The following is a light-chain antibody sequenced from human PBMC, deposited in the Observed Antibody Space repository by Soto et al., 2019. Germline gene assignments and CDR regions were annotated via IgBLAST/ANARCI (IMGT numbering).Light chain of an antibody. CDR2: GSS. CDR3: QQYYLWGLS. CDR1: QNVATN. Sequence: VMTQSPGNLSVSPGEGVTLFCRASQNVATNLAWYQVRPGQAPRLLIYGSSTRATGIPATFSGSESGTHFSLTISSLQSEDCAIYYCQQYYLWGLSFGGGTKVEI. V-gene: IGKV3D-15*01. J-gene: IGKJ4*01.